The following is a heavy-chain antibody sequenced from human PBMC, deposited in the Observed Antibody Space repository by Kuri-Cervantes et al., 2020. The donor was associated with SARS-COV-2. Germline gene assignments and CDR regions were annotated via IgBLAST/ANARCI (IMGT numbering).Heavy chain of an antibody. V-gene: IGHV4-30-2*01. D-gene: IGHD3-10*01. Sequence: SETLSLTCAVSGDSISSGGYSWSWIRQPPGKGLEWIGYVYQSGSAYYNPSLQSRVTLSIDRSKNTFSLKLTSVTAADSAVYYCASGSFGSNDFWGQGTLVTVSS. J-gene: IGHJ4*02. CDR3: ASGSFGSNDF. CDR2: VYQSGSA. CDR1: GDSISSGGYS.